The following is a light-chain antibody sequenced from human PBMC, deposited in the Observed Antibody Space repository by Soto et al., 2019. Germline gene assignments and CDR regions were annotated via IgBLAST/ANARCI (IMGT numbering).Light chain of an antibody. CDR1: QSISNW. CDR3: QQSGT. J-gene: IGKJ2*02. V-gene: IGKV1-5*01. Sequence: DIQMTQSPSTLSSSVGDRVTITCRASQSISNWVAWYQQKPGKAPKLLIYDASTLESGVPSRFSGSGSGTEFILTISSLQPDDFAPYYCQQSGTFGQGTMLEIK. CDR2: DAS.